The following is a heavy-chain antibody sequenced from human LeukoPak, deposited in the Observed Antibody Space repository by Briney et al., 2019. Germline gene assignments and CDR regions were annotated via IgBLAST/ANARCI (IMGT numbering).Heavy chain of an antibody. CDR1: GFSFSSYA. CDR2: ISGGAAST. J-gene: IGHJ4*02. CDR3: AKGGFSGSPFDY. Sequence: PGGSLTLSCAASGFSFSSYAISWVRQAPGKGLEWVSAISGGAASTYYRDSVKGRFTISRDNSKDTLYLQLNSLRVEDTAVYYCAKGGFSGSPFDYWGQGTRLIVSS. V-gene: IGHV3-23*01. D-gene: IGHD1-26*01.